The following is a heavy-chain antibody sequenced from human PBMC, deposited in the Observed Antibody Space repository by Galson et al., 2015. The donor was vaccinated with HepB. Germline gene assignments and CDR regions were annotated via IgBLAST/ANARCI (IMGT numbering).Heavy chain of an antibody. V-gene: IGHV4-59*08. D-gene: IGHD6-6*01. CDR3: ARQGSETIGYYDY. CDR1: GGSISSYY. Sequence: SETLSLTCTVSGGSISSYYWSWIRQPPGKGLEWIGYIYYSGSTNYNPSLKSRVTISVDTSKNQFSLKLSSVTAADTAVYYCARQGSETIGYYDYWGQGTLVTVSS. J-gene: IGHJ4*02. CDR2: IYYSGST.